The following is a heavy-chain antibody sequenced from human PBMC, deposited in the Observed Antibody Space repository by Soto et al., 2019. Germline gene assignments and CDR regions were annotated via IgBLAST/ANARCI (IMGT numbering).Heavy chain of an antibody. CDR1: GGSISSYY. CDR3: ARDGGIAAAGTFYY. Sequence: SETLSLTCTVSGGSISSYYWSWIRQPPGKGLEWIGYIYYSGSTNYNPSLKSRVTISVDTSKNQFSLKLSSVTAADTAVYYCARDGGIAAAGTFYYWGQGTLVTVSS. J-gene: IGHJ4*02. D-gene: IGHD6-13*01. CDR2: IYYSGST. V-gene: IGHV4-59*01.